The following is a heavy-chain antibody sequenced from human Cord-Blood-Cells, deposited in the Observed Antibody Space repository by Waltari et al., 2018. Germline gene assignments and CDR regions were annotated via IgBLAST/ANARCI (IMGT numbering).Heavy chain of an antibody. CDR2: ISYDGSNK. J-gene: IGHJ4*02. D-gene: IGHD5-12*01. CDR1: GFTFSSYA. V-gene: IGHV3-30*04. CDR3: ASLEGATIDY. Sequence: QVQLVESGGGVVQPGRSLRLSCAASGFTFSSYAMHGVRQAPGTGLGWVAVISYDGSNKYYADSVKGRFTISRDNSKNTLYLQMNSLRAEDTAVYYCASLEGATIDYWGQGTLVTVSS.